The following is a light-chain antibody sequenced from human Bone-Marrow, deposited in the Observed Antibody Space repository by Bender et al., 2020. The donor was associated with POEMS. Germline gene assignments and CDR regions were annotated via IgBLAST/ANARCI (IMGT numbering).Light chain of an antibody. CDR2: SSH. J-gene: IGLJ3*02. CDR1: SSNIGAHA. Sequence: QSVLTQPPSASGTPGQRVTISCSGGSSNIGAHAVNWYQHLPGTAPKLLIYSSHRRPSEVPDRFSGSRSGTSASLAISGLKSEDEADYDCAVWDDSLNGWVFGGGTKLTVL. CDR3: AVWDDSLNGWV. V-gene: IGLV1-44*01.